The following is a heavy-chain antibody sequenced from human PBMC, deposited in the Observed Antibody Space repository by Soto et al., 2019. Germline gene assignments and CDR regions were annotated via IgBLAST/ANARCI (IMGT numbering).Heavy chain of an antibody. Sequence: GGSLRLSCAASGFTFSSYGMHWVRQAPGKGLEWVAVIWYDGSNKYYADSVKGRFTISRDNSKNTLYLQMNSLRAEDTAVYYCARANTIFGVEDAFDIWGQGTMVTVSS. CDR1: GFTFSSYG. V-gene: IGHV3-33*01. D-gene: IGHD3-3*01. J-gene: IGHJ3*02. CDR2: IWYDGSNK. CDR3: ARANTIFGVEDAFDI.